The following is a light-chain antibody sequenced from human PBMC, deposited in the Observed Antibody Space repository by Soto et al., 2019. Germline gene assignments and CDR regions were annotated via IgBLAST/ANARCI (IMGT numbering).Light chain of an antibody. CDR2: GAS. Sequence: EIVLTQSPGTLSLSPGERATLSCRASQSVSSSYLAWYQQKPGQAPRLLIYGASSRATGIPDRFSGSGSGTDFTLTIGRLEPEDFAVYYCRQYGSSPLTFGGGTKVEIK. CDR1: QSVSSSY. CDR3: RQYGSSPLT. V-gene: IGKV3-20*01. J-gene: IGKJ4*01.